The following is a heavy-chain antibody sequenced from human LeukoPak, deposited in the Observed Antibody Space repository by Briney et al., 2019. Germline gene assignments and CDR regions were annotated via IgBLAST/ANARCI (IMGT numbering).Heavy chain of an antibody. CDR2: INPSGGTT. J-gene: IGHJ4*02. V-gene: IGHV1-46*01. CDR3: ARGLGWPFDY. D-gene: IGHD6-19*01. Sequence: ASVKVSCKASGYIFTNYYMHWVRQAPGQGLEWMGLINPSGGTTRYAQKLQGRVTMTTDTSTSTAYMELRSLRSDDTAVYYCARGLGWPFDYWGQGTLVTVSS. CDR1: GYIFTNYY.